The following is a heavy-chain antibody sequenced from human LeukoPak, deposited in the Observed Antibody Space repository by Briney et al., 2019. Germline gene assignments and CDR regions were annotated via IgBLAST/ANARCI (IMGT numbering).Heavy chain of an antibody. CDR3: ARGGPMVRGVYYYYYYMDV. CDR1: GYTFTNYY. CDR2: IIPSDGFT. J-gene: IGHJ6*03. D-gene: IGHD3-10*01. Sequence: PLGSVKVSCKASGYTFTNYYIHWVRQAPGQGLEWMGMIIPSDGFTTYAQKFQGRLTMTRDMSTSTVYMELSRLRSDDTAVYYCARGGPMVRGVYYYYYYMDVWGKGTTVTISS. V-gene: IGHV1-46*01.